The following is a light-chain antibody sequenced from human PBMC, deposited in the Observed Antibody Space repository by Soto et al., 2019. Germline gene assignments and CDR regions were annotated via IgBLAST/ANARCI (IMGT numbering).Light chain of an antibody. CDR3: QQYYSTPPAH. J-gene: IGKJ4*01. Sequence: DIVMTQSPDSLAVSLGERATINCKSSQSVLYSSNNKNYLAWYQQKPGQPPKLLIYWASTRESGVPDRFSGSGSGTDFTLTISSLQAEDVAVYYCQQYYSTPPAHFGGGTMVEIK. V-gene: IGKV4-1*01. CDR1: QSVLYSSNNKNY. CDR2: WAS.